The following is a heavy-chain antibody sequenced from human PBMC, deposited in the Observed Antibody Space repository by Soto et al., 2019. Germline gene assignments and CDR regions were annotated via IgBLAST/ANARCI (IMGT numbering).Heavy chain of an antibody. J-gene: IGHJ4*02. V-gene: IGHV1-18*01. D-gene: IGHD1-1*01. Sequence: QVHLVQSGAEVKKPGASVKVSCKGSGYTFTSYGITWVRQAPGQGLEWMGWISAHNGNTDYAQKLQGRVTVTRDTSTSTAYVELRGLRSDDTAVYCCARGRYGDYWGQGALVTVSS. CDR3: ARGRYGDY. CDR1: GYTFTSYG. CDR2: ISAHNGNT.